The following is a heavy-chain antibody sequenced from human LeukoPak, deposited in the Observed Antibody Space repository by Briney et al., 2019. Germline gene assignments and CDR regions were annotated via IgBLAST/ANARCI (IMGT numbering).Heavy chain of an antibody. D-gene: IGHD2-2*02. J-gene: IGHJ4*02. CDR3: AKDRGYCSSTSCYRGDYHFDY. Sequence: GGSLRLSCAASGFTFSSYAMSWVRQAPGKGLEWVSAISGSGGSTYYADSVKGRFTISRDNSKNTLYLQMNSLRAEDTAVYYCAKDRGYCSSTSCYRGDYHFDYWGQRTLVTVSS. CDR1: GFTFSSYA. CDR2: ISGSGGST. V-gene: IGHV3-23*01.